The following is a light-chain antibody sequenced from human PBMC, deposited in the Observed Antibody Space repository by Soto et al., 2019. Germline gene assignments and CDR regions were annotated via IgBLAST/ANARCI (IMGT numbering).Light chain of an antibody. Sequence: DIQMTQSPSSLSASVEDRVIITCRASQSISNHLNWYQQKPGKAPKLLIYDASSLESGVPSRFSGSGSGTEFTLTISSLQPDDFATYYCQQYNSYSWTFGQGTTVDIK. CDR3: QQYNSYSWT. CDR1: QSISNH. J-gene: IGKJ1*01. CDR2: DAS. V-gene: IGKV1-5*01.